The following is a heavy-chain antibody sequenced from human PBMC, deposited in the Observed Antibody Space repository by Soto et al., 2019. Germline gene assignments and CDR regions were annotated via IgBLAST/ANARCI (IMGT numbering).Heavy chain of an antibody. CDR1: GGTFSSYA. D-gene: IGHD2-15*01. Sequence: QVQLVQSGAEVKKPGSSVKVSCKASGGTFSSYAISWVRQAPGQGLEWMGGIIPIFGTAKYEQKFQGRVTITADESTSTGYMELSSLRSEDTTVYYCARGVYCCRGCFPPYSYYGMDVWGQGTTVTVSS. J-gene: IGHJ6*02. CDR2: IIPIFGTA. V-gene: IGHV1-69*01. CDR3: ARGVYCCRGCFPPYSYYGMDV.